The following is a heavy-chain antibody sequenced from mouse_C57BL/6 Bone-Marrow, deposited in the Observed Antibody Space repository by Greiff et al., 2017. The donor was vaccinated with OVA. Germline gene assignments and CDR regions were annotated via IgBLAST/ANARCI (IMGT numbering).Heavy chain of an antibody. V-gene: IGHV5-4*01. J-gene: IGHJ1*03. D-gene: IGHD2-4*01. Sequence: EVQLVESGGGLVKPGGSLKLSCAASGFTFSSYAMSWVRQTPEKRLAWVATISDGGSYTYYPDTVKGRFTISRAHAKNNLDLQMSHRKAEDTAMDYGAREERAYEYDWYVDVWGTGTTVTVSS. CDR2: ISDGGSYT. CDR3: AREERAYEYDWYVDV. CDR1: GFTFSSYA.